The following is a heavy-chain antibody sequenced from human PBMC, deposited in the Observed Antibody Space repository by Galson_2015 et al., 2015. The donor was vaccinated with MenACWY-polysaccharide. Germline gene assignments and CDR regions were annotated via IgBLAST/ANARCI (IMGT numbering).Heavy chain of an antibody. CDR2: FNPNSGAT. CDR1: GYPFTGSY. D-gene: IGHD4-11*01. Sequence: SVKVSCKASGYPFTGSYMYWVRQAPGQGLEWMGRFNPNSGATNYAQKFQGRLTLTGNTTINTAYMELSRLTSDDTAVFYCAREQDSRSLDYWGQGTLVTVSS. CDR3: AREQDSRSLDY. V-gene: IGHV1-2*06. J-gene: IGHJ4*02.